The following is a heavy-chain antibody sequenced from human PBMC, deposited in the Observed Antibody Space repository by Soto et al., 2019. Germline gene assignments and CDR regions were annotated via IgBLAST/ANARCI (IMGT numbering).Heavy chain of an antibody. CDR2: ISGSGGST. V-gene: IGHV3-23*01. Sequence: GGSLRLSCAASGFTFSSYAMSWVRQAPGKGLEWVSAISGSGGSTYYADSVKGRFTISRDNSKNTLYLQMNSLRAEDTAVYYCAKDRGASGRGVIWFDPWGQGTLVTVSS. J-gene: IGHJ5*02. CDR1: GFTFSSYA. CDR3: AKDRGASGRGVIWFDP. D-gene: IGHD3-10*01.